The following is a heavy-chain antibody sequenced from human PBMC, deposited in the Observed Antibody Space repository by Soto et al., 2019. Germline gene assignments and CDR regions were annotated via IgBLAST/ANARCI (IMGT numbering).Heavy chain of an antibody. CDR2: ISGSGGSA. CDR1: GFTFGSYA. J-gene: IGHJ4*02. D-gene: IGHD2-21*01. V-gene: IGHV3-23*01. CDR3: AKDAVYNDGLWLMDH. Sequence: EVQLLESGGGLVHPGGSLRLSCAASGFTFGSYAMSWVRQAPGKGLEWVSAISGSGGSAFYADSVKGRFTISRDNSKNTVYLQMTDLRADDTAVYYCAKDAVYNDGLWLMDHWGQGTQVTVSS.